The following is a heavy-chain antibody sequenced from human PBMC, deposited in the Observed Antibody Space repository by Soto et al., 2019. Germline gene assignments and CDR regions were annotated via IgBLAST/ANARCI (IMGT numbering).Heavy chain of an antibody. CDR2: IWYDGSNK. CDR1: GCTFSSYG. CDR3: ARIAAMVMDYFDY. D-gene: IGHD5-18*01. J-gene: IGHJ4*02. V-gene: IGHV3-33*01. Sequence: PGGSLRLSCAASGCTFSSYGMHWVRQAPGKGLEWVAVIWYDGSNKYYADSVKGRFTISRDNSKNTLYLQMNSLRAEDTAVYYCARIAAMVMDYFDYWGQGTLVTVPS.